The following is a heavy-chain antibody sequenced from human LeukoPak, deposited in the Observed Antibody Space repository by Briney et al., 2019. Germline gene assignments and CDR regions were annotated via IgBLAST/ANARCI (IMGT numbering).Heavy chain of an antibody. Sequence: GGSLRLSCAASGFTFTDSAMHRVRQASGKGLEGVGRIRNKPNNYATAYAASVKGRFTISRDDSKNTAFLQMNSLETEDTAVYYCTRRPFGGNASPYWYFDLWGRGTLVTVSS. CDR2: IRNKPNNYAT. CDR1: GFTFTDSA. D-gene: IGHD4-23*01. J-gene: IGHJ2*01. V-gene: IGHV3-73*01. CDR3: TRRPFGGNASPYWYFDL.